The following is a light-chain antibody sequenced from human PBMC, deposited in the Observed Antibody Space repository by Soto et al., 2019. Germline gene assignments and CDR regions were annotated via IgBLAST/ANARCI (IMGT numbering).Light chain of an antibody. V-gene: IGLV1-40*01. CDR1: SSKIGAGYA. Sequence: QSVLTQPPSVSGAPGQRDTISCTGSSSKIGAGYAVHWYQQLPGTAPKLLIYGNSNRPSGVPDRFSGSKSGTSASLAITGLQAEDEADYYCQSYDSSLSDVFGTGTKVTVL. J-gene: IGLJ1*01. CDR3: QSYDSSLSDV. CDR2: GNS.